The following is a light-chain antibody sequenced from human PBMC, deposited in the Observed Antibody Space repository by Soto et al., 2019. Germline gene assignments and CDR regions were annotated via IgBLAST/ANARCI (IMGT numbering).Light chain of an antibody. CDR2: GAS. J-gene: IGKJ1*01. V-gene: IGKV3-20*01. Sequence: EIVLTQSPGTLSLSPGERATLSCRASQSVSSSYLAWYQQKPGQAPRLLIYGASSRATVIPDRFSGSGSGTDFTLSISRLEPEDFAVYYCQQYGSSPETFGQGTKVDIK. CDR3: QQYGSSPET. CDR1: QSVSSSY.